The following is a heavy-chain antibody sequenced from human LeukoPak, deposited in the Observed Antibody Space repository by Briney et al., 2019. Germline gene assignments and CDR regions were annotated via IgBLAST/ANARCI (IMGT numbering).Heavy chain of an antibody. CDR2: ISYDGSNK. CDR3: ARDPYDYGDYWDDY. J-gene: IGHJ4*02. Sequence: PGGSLRLSCAASGFTFSSYGMHWVRQAPGKGLEWVAVISYDGSNKYYADSVKGRFTISRDNSKNTLYLQMNSLRDEDTAVYYCARDPYDYGDYWDDYWGQGTLVTVSS. D-gene: IGHD4-17*01. CDR1: GFTFSSYG. V-gene: IGHV3-30*03.